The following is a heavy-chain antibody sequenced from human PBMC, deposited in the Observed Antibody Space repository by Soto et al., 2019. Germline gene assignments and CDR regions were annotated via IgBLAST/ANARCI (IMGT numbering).Heavy chain of an antibody. V-gene: IGHV3-23*01. Sequence: GGSLRLSCAASGFTFSSFWMHWVRQAPGKGLVGVSGISGNGDSTNYADSVKGRFTISRDNSKNTLYLQMKSLRADDTAVYYCAKDPNSSSYYYYTDVWGKGTTVTVSS. D-gene: IGHD6-6*01. J-gene: IGHJ6*03. CDR3: AKDPNSSSYYYYTDV. CDR2: ISGNGDST. CDR1: GFTFSSFW.